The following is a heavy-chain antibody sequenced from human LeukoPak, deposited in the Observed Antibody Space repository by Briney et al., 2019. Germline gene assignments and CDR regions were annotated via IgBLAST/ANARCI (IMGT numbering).Heavy chain of an antibody. Sequence: GASVKVSCKASGYTFISYDINWVRQVTGQGLEWMGWMNPNSGNTGYAQKFQGRVTITRNTSISTAFMELSSLRSEDTAVYYCTRHREYCSGGSCYSYYYYYMDVWGKGTTVTVSS. CDR1: GYTFISYD. V-gene: IGHV1-8*03. CDR2: MNPNSGNT. J-gene: IGHJ6*03. CDR3: TRHREYCSGGSCYSYYYYYMDV. D-gene: IGHD2-15*01.